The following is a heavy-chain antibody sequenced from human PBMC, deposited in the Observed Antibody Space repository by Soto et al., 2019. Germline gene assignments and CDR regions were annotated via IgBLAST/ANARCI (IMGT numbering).Heavy chain of an antibody. J-gene: IGHJ6*02. CDR3: ATEKIMRETEATPGRQHYYYGMDV. D-gene: IGHD3-16*01. CDR2: IKQDGSEK. V-gene: IGHV3-7*01. Sequence: GGSLRLSCAASGFTFSSYWMSWVRQAPGKGLEWVANIKQDGSEKYYVDSVKGRFTISRDNAKNSLYLQMNSLRAEDTAAYYCATEKIMRETEATPGRQHYYYGMDVWGQGTTVTVSS. CDR1: GFTFSSYW.